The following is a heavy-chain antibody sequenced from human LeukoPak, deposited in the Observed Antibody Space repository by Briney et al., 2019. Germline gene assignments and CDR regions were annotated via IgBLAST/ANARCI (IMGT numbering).Heavy chain of an antibody. CDR3: ARDFRITMVRGGGMFDY. J-gene: IGHJ4*02. CDR2: ISSGSTYI. V-gene: IGHV3-21*01. D-gene: IGHD3-10*01. CDR1: GFTFSSYS. Sequence: PGGSLRLSCAASGFTFSSYSMNWVRQAPGKGLEWVSSISSGSTYIYYADSVKGRFTISRDNAKNSLYLQMNSLRAEDTAVYYCARDFRITMVRGGGMFDYWGQGTLVTVSS.